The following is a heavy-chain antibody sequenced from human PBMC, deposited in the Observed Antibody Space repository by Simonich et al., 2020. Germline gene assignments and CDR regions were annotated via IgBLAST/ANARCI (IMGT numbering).Heavy chain of an antibody. V-gene: IGHV3-21*01. CDR2: ISSCSSDK. CDR3: ARANDRDY. CDR1: GFTFSSYS. D-gene: IGHD1-1*01. J-gene: IGHJ4*02. Sequence: EVQLVESGGGLVKPGGSLRLSCAASGFTFSSYSMNWVRQAPGEWQEGDSSISSCSSDKYYADSVKGRFTISRDNAKNSLYLQMNSLRAEDTAVYYCARANDRDYWGQGTLVTVSS.